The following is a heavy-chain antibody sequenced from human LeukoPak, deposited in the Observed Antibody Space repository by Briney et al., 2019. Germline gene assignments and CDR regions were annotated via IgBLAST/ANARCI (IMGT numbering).Heavy chain of an antibody. CDR1: GFPFNEHG. CDR2: IDRTTGDT. CDR3: AKGYGGNDPFDF. D-gene: IGHD1-1*01. J-gene: IGHJ4*02. V-gene: IGHV3-23*01. Sequence: GGSLRLSCAASGFPFNEHGMGWVRPAPGKGLEWIASIDRTTGDTHYADSVKGRFSISRDNSKNTLDLQMNSLRSEGTTVYYCAKGYGGNDPFDFWGQGTLVTVSS.